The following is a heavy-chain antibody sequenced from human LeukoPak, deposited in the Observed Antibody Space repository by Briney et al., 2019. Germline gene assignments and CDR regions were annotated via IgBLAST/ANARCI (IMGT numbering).Heavy chain of an antibody. CDR2: ISGGGGST. V-gene: IGHV3-23*01. CDR1: GFTFTSYS. D-gene: IGHD6-13*01. CDR3: AKVEGIAAAGTLDNWFDP. Sequence: GGSLRLSCAASGFTFTSYSMNWVRQAPGKGLEWLSTISGGGGSTYYADSVKGRFTISRDNSKNTLYLQMNSLRAEDTAVYYCAKVEGIAAAGTLDNWFDPWGQGTLVTVSS. J-gene: IGHJ5*02.